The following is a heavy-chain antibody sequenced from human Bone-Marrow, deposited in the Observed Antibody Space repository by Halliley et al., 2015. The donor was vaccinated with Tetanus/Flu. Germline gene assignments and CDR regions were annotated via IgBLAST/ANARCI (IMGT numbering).Heavy chain of an antibody. V-gene: IGHV1-18*01. J-gene: IGHJ4*02. Sequence: EWMGWISGYNANIKYGQQFQGRLTMTPDTSTSTAYMELKSLRSDDTAVYYCANGGVNDYGVYWGQGTPVTVSS. CDR3: ANGGVNDYGVY. CDR2: ISGYNANI. D-gene: IGHD4-17*01.